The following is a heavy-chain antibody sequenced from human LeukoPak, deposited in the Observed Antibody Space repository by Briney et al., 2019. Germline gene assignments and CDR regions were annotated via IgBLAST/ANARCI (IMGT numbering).Heavy chain of an antibody. Sequence: SGGSLRLSCTFSGSTFRSYWMNWVRQAPGKGLEWVANINPGGNEIRSVDSVKGRSIISRDNAKNSLDLQMSSLRVEDTAVYYCMCWGTDNHWGQGILVTVSS. V-gene: IGHV3-7*01. CDR3: MCWGTDNH. CDR1: GSTFRSYW. J-gene: IGHJ4*02. CDR2: INPGGNEI. D-gene: IGHD7-27*01.